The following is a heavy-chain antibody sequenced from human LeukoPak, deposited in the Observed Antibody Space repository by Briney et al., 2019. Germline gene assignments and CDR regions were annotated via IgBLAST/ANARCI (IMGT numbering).Heavy chain of an antibody. CDR1: GFTFSDYD. D-gene: IGHD1-1*01. J-gene: IGHJ4*02. CDR2: IGTAGDT. CDR3: VRVAKERVGGVYYFDY. Sequence: GGSLRLSCAASGFTFSDYDMHWVRQATGKGLEWVSAIGTAGDTYYTGSVKGRFTISRENAKNSLYLQMNSLRAGDTAVYYCVRVAKERVGGVYYFDYWARAPRSPSPQ. V-gene: IGHV3-13*01.